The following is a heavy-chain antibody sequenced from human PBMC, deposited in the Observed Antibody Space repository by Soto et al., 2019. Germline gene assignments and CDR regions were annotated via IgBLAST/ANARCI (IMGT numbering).Heavy chain of an antibody. CDR3: AREDSSGWLNWFDP. V-gene: IGHV1-18*01. CDR2: ISAYNGNT. Sequence: GASVKVSCKASGYTLTSYAMHWVRQAPGQGLEWMGWISAYNGNTNYAQKLQGRVTMTTDTSTSTAYMELRSLRSDDTAVYYCAREDSSGWLNWFDPWGQGTLVTVSS. J-gene: IGHJ5*02. CDR1: GYTLTSYA. D-gene: IGHD6-19*01.